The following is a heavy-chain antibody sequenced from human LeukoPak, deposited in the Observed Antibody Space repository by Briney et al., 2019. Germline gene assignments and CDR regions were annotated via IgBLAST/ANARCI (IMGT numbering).Heavy chain of an antibody. J-gene: IGHJ4*02. CDR3: AKANRGSSSGYYSDY. CDR1: GFTFSSYA. D-gene: IGHD3-22*01. CDR2: ISGSGGST. Sequence: GGSLRLSCAASGFTFSSYAMSWVRQAPGKGLEWVSAISGSGGSTYYADSVKGRFTISRDNSKNTLYLLMNSLRAEDTAVYYCAKANRGSSSGYYSDYWGQGTLVTVSS. V-gene: IGHV3-23*01.